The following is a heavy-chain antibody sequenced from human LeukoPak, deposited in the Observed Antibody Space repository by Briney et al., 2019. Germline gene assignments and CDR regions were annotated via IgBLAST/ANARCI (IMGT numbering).Heavy chain of an antibody. D-gene: IGHD5-24*01. CDR1: GGSISGYY. J-gene: IGHJ4*02. V-gene: IGHV4-59*01. Sequence: SETLSLTCTVSGGSISGYYWSWIRQPPGKGLEWIGYIHYRGSTNYNPSLKSRATISVDMSKNEFSLKLSSVTTADTAIYYCARINGHIFDYWGQGTLVTVSS. CDR3: ARINGHIFDY. CDR2: IHYRGST.